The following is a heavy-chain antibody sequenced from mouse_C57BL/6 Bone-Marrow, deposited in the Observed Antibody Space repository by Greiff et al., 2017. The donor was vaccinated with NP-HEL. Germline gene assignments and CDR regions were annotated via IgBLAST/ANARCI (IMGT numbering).Heavy chain of an antibody. J-gene: IGHJ4*01. Sequence: EVMLVESGGGLVQPGGSLSLSCAASGFTFTDYYMSWVRQPPGKALEWLGFIRNKANGYTTEYSASVKGRFTISRDNSQSILYLQMNALRAEDSATYYCARYMAGRDYAMDYWGQGTSVTVSS. CDR1: GFTFTDYY. CDR3: ARYMAGRDYAMDY. D-gene: IGHD4-1*01. V-gene: IGHV7-3*01. CDR2: IRNKANGYTT.